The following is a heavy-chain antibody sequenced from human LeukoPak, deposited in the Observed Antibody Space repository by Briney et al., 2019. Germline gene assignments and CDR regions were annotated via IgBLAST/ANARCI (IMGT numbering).Heavy chain of an antibody. CDR2: IGGRGGST. D-gene: IGHD3-10*01. CDR3: GKAGGA. Sequence: GGSLRLSCAASGFRFSDFTMTWVRQAPGKGPEWVSAIGGRGGSTYYADSLGGRFTISRDNSKDMVYLRMNSLKVEDTATYYCGKAGGAWGQGTKVTVSS. CDR1: GFRFSDFT. V-gene: IGHV3-23*01. J-gene: IGHJ5*02.